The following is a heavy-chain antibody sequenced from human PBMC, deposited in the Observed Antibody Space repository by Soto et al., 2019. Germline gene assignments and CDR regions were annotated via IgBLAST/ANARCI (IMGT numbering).Heavy chain of an antibody. D-gene: IGHD6-13*01. CDR1: GYTFTSYY. J-gene: IGHJ5*02. V-gene: IGHV1-46*01. CDR3: ARDLGGLFIAAASSPGSSNWFDP. CDR2: INPSGGST. Sequence: GASVKVSCKASGYTFTSYYMHWVRQAPGQGLEWMGIINPSGGSTSYAQKFQGRVTMTRDTSTSTVYMELSSLRSEDTAVYYCARDLGGLFIAAASSPGSSNWFDPWGQGTLVTVSS.